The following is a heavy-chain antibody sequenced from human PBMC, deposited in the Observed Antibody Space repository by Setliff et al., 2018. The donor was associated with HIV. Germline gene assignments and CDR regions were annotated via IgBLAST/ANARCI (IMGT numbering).Heavy chain of an antibody. CDR1: GFTLNDYA. J-gene: IGHJ6*03. CDR3: AREGGSSGYNYGGYYMDV. Sequence: GGSLRLSCAGSGFTLNDYAMTWVRQAPGKGLEWVSGIRAGSTNIYYADSVKGRFTISRDSSRNTVSLQMNSLRAEDTAVYYCAREGGSSGYNYGGYYMDVWGKGTTVTVSS. V-gene: IGHV3-23*01. D-gene: IGHD5-18*01. CDR2: IRAGSTNI.